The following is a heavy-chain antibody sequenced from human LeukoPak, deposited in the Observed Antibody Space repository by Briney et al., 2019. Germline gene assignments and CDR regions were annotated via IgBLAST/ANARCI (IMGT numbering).Heavy chain of an antibody. CDR1: GGSFSGYY. CDR3: ARSSSSDYYYYYMDV. CDR2: INHSGST. V-gene: IGHV4-34*01. J-gene: IGHJ6*03. D-gene: IGHD6-6*01. Sequence: PSETLSLTCAVYGGSFSGYYWSWIRQPPGKGLEWIGEINHSGSTNYNPSLKSRVTISVDTSKNQFSLKLSSVTAADTAVYYCARSSSSDYYYYYMDVWGKGTTVTVSS.